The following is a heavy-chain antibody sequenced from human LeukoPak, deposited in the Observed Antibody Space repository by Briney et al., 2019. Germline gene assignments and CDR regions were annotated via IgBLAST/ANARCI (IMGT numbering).Heavy chain of an antibody. CDR3: ARVGAAAVFY. D-gene: IGHD6-13*01. CDR2: ISYDGSNK. CDR1: GFTFSSYA. J-gene: IGHJ4*02. V-gene: IGHV3-30-3*01. Sequence: GGSLRLSCAASGFTFSSYAMHWVRQAPGKGLEWVAVISYDGSNKYYADSVKGRFTISRDNSKNTLYLQMNSLRAEDTAVYYCARVGAAAVFYWGQGTLVTVSS.